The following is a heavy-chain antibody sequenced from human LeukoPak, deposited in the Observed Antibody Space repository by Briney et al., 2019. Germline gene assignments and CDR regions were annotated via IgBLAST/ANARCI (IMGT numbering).Heavy chain of an antibody. V-gene: IGHV1-8*01. Sequence: ASVKVSCKASGYTFTSYDINWVRQATGQGLEWMGWMNPNSGNTGYAQKFQGRVTMTRNTSISTAYMELSSLRSEDTAVYYCAREGDFGGGYGYWGQGPLVTVSS. J-gene: IGHJ4*02. CDR2: MNPNSGNT. CDR1: GYTFTSYD. CDR3: AREGDFGGGYGY. D-gene: IGHD3-3*01.